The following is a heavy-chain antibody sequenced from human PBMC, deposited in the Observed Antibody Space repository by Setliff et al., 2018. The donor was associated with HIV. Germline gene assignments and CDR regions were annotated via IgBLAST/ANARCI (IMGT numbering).Heavy chain of an antibody. CDR1: GDSISSDFY. CDR3: ARLSGGMVPNY. CDR2: IYHTGIT. V-gene: IGHV4-38-2*02. Sequence: SETLSLTCTVSGDSISSDFYWGWIRQPPGKGLEWIGSIYHTGITYDNPSLKSRVTISVDTSKNQISLRLSSVTAADTAVYYCARLSGGMVPNYWGQGTLVTVSS. D-gene: IGHD3-10*01. J-gene: IGHJ4*02.